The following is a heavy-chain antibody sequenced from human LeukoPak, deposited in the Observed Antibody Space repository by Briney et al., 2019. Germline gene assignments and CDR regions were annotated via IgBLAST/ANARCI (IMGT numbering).Heavy chain of an antibody. CDR1: GFTFSNFW. V-gene: IGHV3-23*01. CDR3: AKASSSKGHYFDY. CDR2: ISGSGGST. Sequence: GGSLRLSCAASGFTFSNFWMHWVRQAPGKGLEWVSAISGSGGSTYYADSVKGRFTISRDNSKNTLYLQMNSLRAEDTAVYYCAKASSSKGHYFDYWGQGTLVTVSS. D-gene: IGHD2/OR15-2a*01. J-gene: IGHJ4*02.